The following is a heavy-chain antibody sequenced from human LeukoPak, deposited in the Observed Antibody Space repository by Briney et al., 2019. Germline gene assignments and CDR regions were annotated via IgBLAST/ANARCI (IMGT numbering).Heavy chain of an antibody. D-gene: IGHD6-13*01. V-gene: IGHV4-59*08. CDR1: GGSISSYY. CDR3: ASRGVAAAYDAFDI. J-gene: IGHJ3*02. CDR2: IYYSGST. Sequence: SGTLSLTSTVSGGSISSYYWSWIRQPPGKGLEWIGYIYYSGSTNYNPSLKSRVTISVDTSKNQFSLKLTSVTAADTAVYYCASRGVAAAYDAFDIWGQGTMVTVSS.